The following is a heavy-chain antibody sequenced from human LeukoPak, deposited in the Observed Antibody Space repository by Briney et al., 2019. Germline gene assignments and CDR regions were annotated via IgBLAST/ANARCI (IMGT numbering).Heavy chain of an antibody. CDR1: GFTFSSYA. V-gene: IGHV3-23*01. CDR3: ARDAPEYIQLEHWFDP. D-gene: IGHD5-18*01. Sequence: GGSLRLSCAASGFTFSSYAMSWVRQAPGKGLEWVSAISGSGGSTYYADSVKGRFTISRDNAKNSLYLQMNSLRAEDTAVYYCARDAPEYIQLEHWFDPWGQGTLVTVSS. CDR2: ISGSGGST. J-gene: IGHJ5*02.